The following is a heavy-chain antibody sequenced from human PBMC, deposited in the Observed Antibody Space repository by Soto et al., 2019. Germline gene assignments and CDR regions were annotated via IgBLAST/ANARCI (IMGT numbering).Heavy chain of an antibody. V-gene: IGHV1-8*01. CDR3: ARATLHRDALDI. CDR1: GYTFTSYD. CDR2: MNPNSGNT. Sequence: GASVKVSCKAPGYTFTSYDINWVRQATGQGLEWMGWMNPNSGNTGYAQKFQGRVTMTRNTSISTAYMELSSLRSEDTAVYYCARATLHRDALDIWGQGTMVTVSS. J-gene: IGHJ3*02. D-gene: IGHD4-4*01.